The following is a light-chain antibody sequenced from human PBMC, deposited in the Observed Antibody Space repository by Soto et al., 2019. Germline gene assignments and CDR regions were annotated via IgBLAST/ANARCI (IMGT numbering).Light chain of an antibody. J-gene: IGLJ2*01. V-gene: IGLV2-14*01. Sequence: QSALTQPASVSGSPGQSITISCTGTSSDIGACNCVSWYQQHPGKAPKLIIYDVDNRASGVSNRFSGSNSDNTASLTISGRQAEDESDFYCSSYTTAATLVVFGGGTKLTVL. CDR1: SSDIGACNC. CDR2: DVD. CDR3: SSYTTAATLVV.